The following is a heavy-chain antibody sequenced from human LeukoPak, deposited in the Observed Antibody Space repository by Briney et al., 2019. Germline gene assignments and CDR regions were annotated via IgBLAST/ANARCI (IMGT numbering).Heavy chain of an antibody. Sequence: GESLKISCKGSGYSFTSYWISWVRQMPGKGLEWMGRIDPSDSYTNYSPSFQGHVTISADKSISTAYLQWSTLQASNTAMYHCARTAVAGTAPDYWGQGTLVTVSS. V-gene: IGHV5-10-1*01. CDR2: IDPSDSYT. J-gene: IGHJ4*02. D-gene: IGHD6-19*01. CDR3: ARTAVAGTAPDY. CDR1: GYSFTSYW.